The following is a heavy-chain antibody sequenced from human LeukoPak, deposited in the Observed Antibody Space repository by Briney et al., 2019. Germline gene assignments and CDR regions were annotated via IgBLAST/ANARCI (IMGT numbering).Heavy chain of an antibody. V-gene: IGHV1-24*01. Sequence: ASVKVSCKISGYTLTELSMHWVRQAPGKGLEWMGGFDPEDGETIYAQKFQGRVTMTEDTSTDTAYMELSSLRSEDTAVYYCTTLVPVVTPRVATYYYGMDVWGQGTTVTVSS. J-gene: IGHJ6*02. CDR1: GYTLTELS. CDR3: TTLVPVVTPRVATYYYGMDV. CDR2: FDPEDGET. D-gene: IGHD4-23*01.